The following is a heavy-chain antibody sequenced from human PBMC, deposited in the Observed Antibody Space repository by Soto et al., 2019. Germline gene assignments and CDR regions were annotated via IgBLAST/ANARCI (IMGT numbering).Heavy chain of an antibody. CDR1: GFTFRSYG. J-gene: IGHJ6*02. CDR2: ISYDGSNK. Sequence: GSLRISYADSGFTFRSYGMHWVRQALGAGLEWAAVISYDGSNKYYADSVKGRFTISRDNSKNTLYLQMNSLRAEDTAVYYCAKSDAYCSSTSCSHDYYYYGMDVWGQGT. D-gene: IGHD2-2*01. CDR3: AKSDAYCSSTSCSHDYYYYGMDV. V-gene: IGHV3-30*18.